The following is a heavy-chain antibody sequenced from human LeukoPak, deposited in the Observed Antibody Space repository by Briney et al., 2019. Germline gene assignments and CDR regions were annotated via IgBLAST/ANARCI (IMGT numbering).Heavy chain of an antibody. CDR2: ISSSSSYI. J-gene: IGHJ4*02. V-gene: IGHV3-21*04. CDR3: AKDRPSPYEKLRFLEWTTDY. D-gene: IGHD3-3*01. CDR1: GFTFSSFS. Sequence: PGGSLRLSCAASGFTFSSFSMNWVRQAPGKGLEWVSSISSSSSYIYYADSVKGRFTISRDNSKNTLYLQMNSLRAEDTAVYYCAKDRPSPYEKLRFLEWTTDYWGQGTLVTVSS.